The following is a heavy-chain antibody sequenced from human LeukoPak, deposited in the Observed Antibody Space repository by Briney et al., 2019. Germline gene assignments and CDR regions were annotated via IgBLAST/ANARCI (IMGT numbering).Heavy chain of an antibody. Sequence: GGSLRLSCSASGLTVSSNYVSWVRQAPGKGLEWVSLLYSDGTTYYADSVRGRFAISRDNSKNTLYLQMFSLSAEDTAMYYCANYDTTGFYFDQWGQGTLVTVSS. D-gene: IGHD3-22*01. CDR1: GLTVSSNY. CDR2: LYSDGTT. V-gene: IGHV3-53*01. CDR3: ANYDTTGFYFDQ. J-gene: IGHJ4*02.